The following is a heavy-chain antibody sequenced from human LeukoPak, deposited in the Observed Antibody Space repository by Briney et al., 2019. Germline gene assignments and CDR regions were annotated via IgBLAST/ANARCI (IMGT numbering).Heavy chain of an antibody. D-gene: IGHD3-10*02. CDR2: IYYSGST. J-gene: IGHJ4*02. Sequence: PSETLSLTCAVSGYSISSGYYWGGTRPPPGKGVERIGNIYYSGSTYYNPSLKSRVTISVDTSKNQFSLKLNSVTAADTAVYYCARVQMFGRRADYWGQGTLVTVSS. V-gene: IGHV4-38-2*01. CDR3: ARVQMFGRRADY. CDR1: GYSISSGYY.